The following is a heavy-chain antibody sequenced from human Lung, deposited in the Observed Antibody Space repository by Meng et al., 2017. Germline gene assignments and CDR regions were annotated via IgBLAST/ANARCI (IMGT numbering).Heavy chain of an antibody. V-gene: IGHV3-21*01. CDR2: ISNTGKYI. J-gene: IGHJ4*02. CDR3: ARGSYQPLLLSALDY. CDR1: EFTFRDAS. Sequence: EVQLVESGGGLGKPGGSLRLSCAASEFTFRDASMNWVRQAPGKGLEWVSFISNTGKYIYYADSVKGRFTISRDNAKNSLYLQINSLRAEDTAVYYCARGSYQPLLLSALDYWGQGTLVTVSS. D-gene: IGHD2-15*01.